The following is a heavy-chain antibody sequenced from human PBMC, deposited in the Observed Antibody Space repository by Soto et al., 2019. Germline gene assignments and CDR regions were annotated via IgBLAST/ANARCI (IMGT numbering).Heavy chain of an antibody. Sequence: QVLFVQSGAEVKKPGASVKVSCKASGYTFTSYAMHLVRQAPGQSLEWMGWINAGNGETKYSQKFQGRVTITRDTSASTAYMELSSLRSEDTAVYYCARGTFDPWGQGTLVTVSS. V-gene: IGHV1-3*01. CDR1: GYTFTSYA. CDR2: INAGNGET. J-gene: IGHJ5*02. CDR3: ARGTFDP.